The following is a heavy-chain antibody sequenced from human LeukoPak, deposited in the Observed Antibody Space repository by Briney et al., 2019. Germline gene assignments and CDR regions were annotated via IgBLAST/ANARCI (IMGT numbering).Heavy chain of an antibody. CDR1: GDSIRSFF. D-gene: IGHD4-17*01. V-gene: IGHV4-59*01. CDR2: FYYTGST. CDR3: ARLPSACHGYFED. J-gene: IGHJ4*02. Sequence: KTSETLSLTCTVSGDSIRSFFWSWIRQPPGKGLEWIGFFYYTGSTNYNRSLKSRVAISVDTSTNQLFLNLSSVTAADTAVYYCARLPSACHGYFEDWGQGALVTVSS.